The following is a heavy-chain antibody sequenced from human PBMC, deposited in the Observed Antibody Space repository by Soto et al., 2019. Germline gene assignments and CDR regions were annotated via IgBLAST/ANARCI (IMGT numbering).Heavy chain of an antibody. J-gene: IGHJ6*02. CDR2: IKEDGSEK. D-gene: IGHD2-2*01. Sequence: PGGSLRLSCAASGFTFGDFWMNWVRQAPGKGLGWVANIKEDGSEKYSLDSVKGRFTISRDNAKNSLYLQINSLRAEDTGVYYCARDLGRTAAGYYYYDAMDVWGQGTTVTVSS. V-gene: IGHV3-7*01. CDR3: ARDLGRTAAGYYYYDAMDV. CDR1: GFTFGDFW.